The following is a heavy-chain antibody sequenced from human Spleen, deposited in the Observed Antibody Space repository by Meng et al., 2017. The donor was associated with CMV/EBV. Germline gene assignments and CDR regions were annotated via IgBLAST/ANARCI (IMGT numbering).Heavy chain of an antibody. CDR2: INSDGSST. CDR1: GFTFDDYG. CDR3: TRRGTTVFNYGMDV. D-gene: IGHD4-11*01. V-gene: IGHV3-74*01. J-gene: IGHJ6*02. Sequence: GSLRLSCAASGFTFDDYGMSWVRQAPGKGLVWVSRINSDGSSTSYADSVKGRFTISRDNAKNTLYLQMNSLRAEDTAVYYCTRRGTTVFNYGMDVWGQGTTVTVSS.